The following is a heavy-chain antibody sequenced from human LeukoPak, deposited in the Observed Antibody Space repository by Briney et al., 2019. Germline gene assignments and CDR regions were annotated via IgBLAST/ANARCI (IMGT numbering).Heavy chain of an antibody. D-gene: IGHD2/OR15-2a*01. Sequence: GGSLRLSCAAPGFTFSSYWMSWVRQAPGKGLEWVSAISNDGGGTTYADFVKGRFTISRDNSKSTLFLQMNSLRAEDTALYYCAKGGSAYFLDLWGQGTLVTVSS. V-gene: IGHV3-23*01. CDR3: AKGGSAYFLDL. J-gene: IGHJ5*02. CDR1: GFTFSSYW. CDR2: ISNDGGGT.